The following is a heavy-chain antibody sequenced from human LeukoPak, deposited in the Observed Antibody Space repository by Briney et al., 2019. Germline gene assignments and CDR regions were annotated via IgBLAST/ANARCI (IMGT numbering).Heavy chain of an antibody. CDR2: IYYSGST. V-gene: IGHV4-59*01. Sequence: SETLSLTCTVSGGSISSYYWSWIRQPPGKGLEWIGSIYYSGSTNYNPSLKSRVTISVDTSKNQFPLKLSSVTAADTAVYYCAGGYNYSYYYYMDVWGKGTTVTVSS. CDR3: AGGYNYSYYYYMDV. J-gene: IGHJ6*03. CDR1: GGSISSYY. D-gene: IGHD1-1*01.